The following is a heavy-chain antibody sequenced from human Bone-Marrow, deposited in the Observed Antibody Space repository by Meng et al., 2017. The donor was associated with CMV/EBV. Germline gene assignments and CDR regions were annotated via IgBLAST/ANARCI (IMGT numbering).Heavy chain of an antibody. CDR3: SADFAVYI. CDR2: IVVGSGNT. V-gene: IGHV1-58*02. J-gene: IGHJ3*02. D-gene: IGHD6-19*01. Sequence: SVKVSCKGSGYSFIAYYMHWVRQARGQRLAWIGWIVVGSGNTNYAQKFQERVTITRDMSTSTDYMELSRLTYEDTAVYYCSADFAVYIWGQGTMVTVSS. CDR1: GYSFIAYY.